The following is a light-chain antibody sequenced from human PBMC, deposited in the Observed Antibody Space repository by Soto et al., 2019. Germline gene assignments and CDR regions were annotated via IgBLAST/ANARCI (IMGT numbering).Light chain of an antibody. CDR1: SSNIGDNY. Sequence: QSVLTQPPSVSAAPGQKVTISCSGRSSNIGDNYVSWYQQLPGTAPQLLIYDNNNRPSAIPARFSGSKSGTSATLGITGLQAGDEADYYCGTLDNSLTGGVFGGGTKLTVL. CDR2: DNN. CDR3: GTLDNSLTGGV. J-gene: IGLJ3*02. V-gene: IGLV1-51*01.